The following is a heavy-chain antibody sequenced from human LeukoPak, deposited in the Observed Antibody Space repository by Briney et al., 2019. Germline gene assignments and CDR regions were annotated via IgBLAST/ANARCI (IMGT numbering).Heavy chain of an antibody. CDR2: ICHSGST. CDR1: GYSISSGYY. Sequence: SETLSLSCAVSGYSISSGYYWGWIRQPPGKGLEGIGIICHSGSTYYNPSLKSRVTISVDTSKNQFSLKLSSVTAADTAVYYCARLISGSSGYHHYYYYYYYMDVWGKGTTVTVSS. CDR3: ARLISGSSGYHHYYYYYYYMDV. V-gene: IGHV4-38-2*01. J-gene: IGHJ6*03. D-gene: IGHD3-22*01.